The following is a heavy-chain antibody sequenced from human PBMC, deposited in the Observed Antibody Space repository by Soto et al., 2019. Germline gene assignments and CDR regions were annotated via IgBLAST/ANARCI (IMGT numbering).Heavy chain of an antibody. Sequence: GESLKISCKGSGYNFTNYWVGWVRQMPGKGLEWMGIIYPGDSDTRYSPSFQGQVSISVDKSISTAYLQWSSLNASDTAMYYCARHSPYCSNGICYIYDFYYGMDVWGQGTTVTVSS. D-gene: IGHD2-8*01. V-gene: IGHV5-51*01. CDR3: ARHSPYCSNGICYIYDFYYGMDV. J-gene: IGHJ6*02. CDR2: IYPGDSDT. CDR1: GYNFTNYW.